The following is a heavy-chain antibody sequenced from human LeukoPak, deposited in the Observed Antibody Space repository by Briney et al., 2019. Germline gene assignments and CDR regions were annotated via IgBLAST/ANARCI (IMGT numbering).Heavy chain of an antibody. J-gene: IGHJ4*02. CDR1: GYSFTTYW. Sequence: PGESLKISCKGSGYSFTTYWITWVRQMPGKGLEWMAIIYPGDSDTRYSPSFQGHVTISADKSISTAYLQWSTLKASDTAMYYCTRPEYYDSSGHYRVVYWGQGTLVTVSS. D-gene: IGHD3-22*01. CDR3: TRPEYYDSSGHYRVVY. CDR2: IYPGDSDT. V-gene: IGHV5-51*01.